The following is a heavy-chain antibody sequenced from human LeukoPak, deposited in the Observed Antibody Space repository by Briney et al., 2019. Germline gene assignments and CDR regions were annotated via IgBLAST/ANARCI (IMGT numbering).Heavy chain of an antibody. CDR1: GGSISSGDYC. Sequence: SGTLSLTCAVSGGSISSGDYCWSWIRQSPGKGLEWIGYSYYSGSTYYNPSLKSRVTISVDTSKNQFSLKLGSVTAADTAVYYCARGRWPPLPTYWGQGTLVTVSS. CDR3: ARGRWPPLPTY. J-gene: IGHJ4*02. D-gene: IGHD5-24*01. CDR2: SYYSGST. V-gene: IGHV4-30-4*01.